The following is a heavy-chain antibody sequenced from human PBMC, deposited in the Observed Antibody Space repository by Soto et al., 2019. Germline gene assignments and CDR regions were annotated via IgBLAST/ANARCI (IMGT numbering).Heavy chain of an antibody. Sequence: PSETLSLTCSVSGGSLSTFHWSWIRQPPGKGLEWIGYVHYSGTTDYSPSLRGRVTISMDASKNDFSLKLRSVTAADTAVYYCTRELLWFGELLPNYGMDVWGQGTTVT. D-gene: IGHD3-10*01. CDR1: GGSLSTFH. CDR3: TRELLWFGELLPNYGMDV. CDR2: VHYSGTT. V-gene: IGHV4-59*12. J-gene: IGHJ6*02.